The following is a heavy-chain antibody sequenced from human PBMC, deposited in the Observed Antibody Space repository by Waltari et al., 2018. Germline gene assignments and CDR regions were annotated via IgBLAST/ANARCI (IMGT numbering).Heavy chain of an antibody. V-gene: IGHV3-9*03. Sequence: EVQLVESGGGLVQPGRSLRLSCEASGFNFDEYAMPWVRQAPGKGLEWVSGISWKSDSIDYADSVKGRFTISRDNAKNSLYLQMNSLRAEDMAFYYCAKARGNCSGGRCFFDYWGQGTLVTVSS. CDR3: AKARGNCSGGRCFFDY. D-gene: IGHD2-15*01. CDR2: ISWKSDSI. CDR1: GFNFDEYA. J-gene: IGHJ4*02.